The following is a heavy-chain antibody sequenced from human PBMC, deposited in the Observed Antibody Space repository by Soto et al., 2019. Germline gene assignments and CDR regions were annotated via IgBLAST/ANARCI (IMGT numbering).Heavy chain of an antibody. J-gene: IGHJ4*02. CDR1: GYTFTNYA. CDR2: ISAYNGNT. CDR3: ARDLAAACPSDC. V-gene: IGHV1-18*01. Sequence: QVQLVQSGAEVKKPGASVKVSCKASGYTFTNYAFSWVRQAPGQGLEWMGWISAYNGNTNYPQKLQGRVTMTTDTSTSTAYLELRSLRSDDTTVYFCARDLAAACPSDCWGQGTLVTVSS. D-gene: IGHD6-13*01.